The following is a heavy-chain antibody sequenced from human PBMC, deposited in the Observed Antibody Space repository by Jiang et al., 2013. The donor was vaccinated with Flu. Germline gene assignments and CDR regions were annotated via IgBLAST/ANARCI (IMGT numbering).Heavy chain of an antibody. CDR3: ARHGRMVRGVIHPYYFDY. D-gene: IGHD3-10*01. J-gene: IGHJ4*02. Sequence: TLSLTCTVSVAPSAVVVYYWGWIRQPPREGAGVDWEYLLYGSTYYNPSLKSRVTISVDTSKNQFSLKLSSVTAADTAVYYCARHGRMVRGVIHPYYFDYWGQGTLVTVSS. V-gene: IGHV4-39*01. CDR2: LLYGST. CDR1: VAPSAVVVYY.